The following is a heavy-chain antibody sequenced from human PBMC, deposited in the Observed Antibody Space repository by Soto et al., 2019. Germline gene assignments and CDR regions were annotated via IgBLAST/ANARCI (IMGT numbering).Heavy chain of an antibody. J-gene: IGHJ4*02. CDR3: TREYDILTGYYNYY. CDR2: IRSESYGGTT. D-gene: IGHD3-9*01. V-gene: IGHV3-49*03. CDR1: VFTVNDYA. Sequence: GSLRLSGPTSVFTVNDYALGWFRQAPGKGLEWVAFIRSESYGGTTEYAASVKGRFSISRDDSKSIAYLQMNSLKSEDTAVYFCTREYDILTGYYNYYWGQGSLVTVSS.